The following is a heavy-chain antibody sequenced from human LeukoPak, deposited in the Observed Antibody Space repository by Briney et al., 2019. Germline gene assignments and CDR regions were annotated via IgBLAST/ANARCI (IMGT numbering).Heavy chain of an antibody. V-gene: IGHV4-59*01. D-gene: IGHD3-10*01. CDR1: GGSISSYY. CDR2: IYYSGST. CDR3: ASGNYYGSGIRSVWFDP. J-gene: IGHJ5*02. Sequence: SETLSLTCTASGGSISSYYWSWIRQPPGKGLEWIGYIYYSGSTNYNPSLKSRVTISVDTSKNQFSLKLSSVTAADTAVYYCASGNYYGSGIRSVWFDPWGQGTLVTVSS.